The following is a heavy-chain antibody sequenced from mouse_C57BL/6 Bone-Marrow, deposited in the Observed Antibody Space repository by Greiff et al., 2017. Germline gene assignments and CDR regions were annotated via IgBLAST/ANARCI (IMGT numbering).Heavy chain of an antibody. J-gene: IGHJ4*01. D-gene: IGHD1-1*02. V-gene: IGHV1-26*01. CDR1: GYTFTDYY. Sequence: VQLHQSGPELVKPGASVKISCKASGYTFTDYYMNWVKQSHGKSLEWIGDINPNNGGTSYNQKFKGKATLTVDKSSSTAYMELRSLTSEDSAVYYCARGEIWMDYWGQGTSVTVSS. CDR3: ARGEIWMDY. CDR2: INPNNGGT.